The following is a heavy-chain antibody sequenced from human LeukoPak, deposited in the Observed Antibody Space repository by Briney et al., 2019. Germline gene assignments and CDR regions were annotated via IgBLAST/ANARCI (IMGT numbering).Heavy chain of an antibody. D-gene: IGHD6-13*01. Sequence: GGSLRLSCAASGFTLSNYAMHWVRQAPGKGLEWVAVIWYDGSTKYYADSVKGGVTISRDNSKNTLYLQMNSLRAEDTAVYSRARPIAAAGYYYGRDVWGQGTTVTVSS. J-gene: IGHJ6*02. V-gene: IGHV3-33*01. CDR1: GFTLSNYA. CDR3: ARPIAAAGYYYGRDV. CDR2: IWYDGSTK.